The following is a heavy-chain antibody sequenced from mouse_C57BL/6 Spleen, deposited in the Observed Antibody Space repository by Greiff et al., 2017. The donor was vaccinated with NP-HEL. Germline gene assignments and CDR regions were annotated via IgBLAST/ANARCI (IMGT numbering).Heavy chain of an antibody. CDR2: IHPNSGST. V-gene: IGHV1-64*01. CDR1: GYTFTSYW. D-gene: IGHD1-1*01. Sequence: QVQLQQPGAELVKPGASVKLSCKASGYTFTSYWMHWVKQRPGQGLEWIGMIHPNSGSTNYNEKFKSKATLTVDKSSSTAYMQLSSLTSEDSAVDYCAREAYYGSSYGDYWGQGTTLTVSS. CDR3: AREAYYGSSYGDY. J-gene: IGHJ2*01.